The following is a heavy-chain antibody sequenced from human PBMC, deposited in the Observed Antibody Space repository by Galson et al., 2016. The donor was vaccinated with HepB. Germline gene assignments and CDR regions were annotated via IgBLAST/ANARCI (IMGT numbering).Heavy chain of an antibody. CDR2: IGYSAAHT. J-gene: IGHJ4*02. CDR1: FTFSAYA. D-gene: IGHD3-10*01. V-gene: IGHV3-23*01. Sequence: FTFSAYAMSWVRQAPGKGLERVAGIGYSAAHTYYADSVKGRFTISRDNSKNTLYLQMNSLRADDTAVYYFYVHSAGFGDHWGQGTLVTVSS. CDR3: YVHSAGFGDH.